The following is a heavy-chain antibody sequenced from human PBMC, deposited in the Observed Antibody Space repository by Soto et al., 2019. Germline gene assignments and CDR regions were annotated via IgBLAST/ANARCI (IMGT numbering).Heavy chain of an antibody. CDR3: ARPIWGYYCSGGSCFEDAFDI. D-gene: IGHD2-15*01. CDR1: GGSISSSSYY. CDR2: IYYSGST. V-gene: IGHV4-39*01. J-gene: IGHJ3*02. Sequence: QLQLQESGPGLVKPSETLSLTCTVSGGSISSSSYYWGWIRQPPGKGLGWTGSIYYSGSTNYNPSLTSRVTISVATSTNQFSLKLSSVTAADTSVYYCARPIWGYYCSGGSCFEDAFDIWGQGTMVTVSS.